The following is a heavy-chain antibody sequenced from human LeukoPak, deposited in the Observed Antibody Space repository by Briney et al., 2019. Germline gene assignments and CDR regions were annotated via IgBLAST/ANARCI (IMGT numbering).Heavy chain of an antibody. CDR3: VNPGLPDIYYFDY. Sequence: GGSLRLSCAASGFTFSSYAMSWVRQAPGKGLEWVSAISGSGGSTYYADSVKGRFTISRDNSKNTLYLQMNSLRAEDTAVYYCVNPGLPDIYYFDYWGQGTLVTVSS. CDR1: GFTFSSYA. D-gene: IGHD5-12*01. V-gene: IGHV3-23*01. J-gene: IGHJ4*02. CDR2: ISGSGGST.